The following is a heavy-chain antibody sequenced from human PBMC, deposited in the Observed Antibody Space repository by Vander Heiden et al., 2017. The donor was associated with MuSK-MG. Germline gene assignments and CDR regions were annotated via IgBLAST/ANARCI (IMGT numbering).Heavy chain of an antibody. CDR1: GFTLSSNS. Sequence: EVQLVESGGGLVKPGGSLRLSCAASGFTLSSNSMNWVRQAPGKGLEWVSSISSSSSYIYYADSVKGRFTISRDNAKNSLYLQMNSLRAEDTAVYYCARDYYDSLTGYSAFDYWGQGTLVTVSS. CDR3: ARDYYDSLTGYSAFDY. V-gene: IGHV3-21*01. CDR2: ISSSSSYI. J-gene: IGHJ4*02. D-gene: IGHD3-9*01.